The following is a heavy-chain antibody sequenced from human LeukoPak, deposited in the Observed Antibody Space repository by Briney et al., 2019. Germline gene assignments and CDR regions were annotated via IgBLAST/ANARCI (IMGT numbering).Heavy chain of an antibody. CDR2: ITRDGSEK. D-gene: IGHD5-24*01. CDR3: ARWGGYNYEAGSYFDY. J-gene: IGHJ4*02. V-gene: IGHV3-7*04. CDR1: GFTFSSYC. Sequence: GGLMRLSCAASGFTFSSYCMTWARQAPRKGLEWLASITRDGSEKFYVDSVKGRFTISRDNAKNSLYLQMNSLRAEDTALYFCARWGGYNYEAGSYFDYWAQGTLGTVSS.